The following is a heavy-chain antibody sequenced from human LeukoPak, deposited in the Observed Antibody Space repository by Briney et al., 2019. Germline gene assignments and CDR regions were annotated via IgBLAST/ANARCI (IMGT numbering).Heavy chain of an antibody. D-gene: IGHD3-22*01. J-gene: IGHJ5*02. Sequence: PSETLSLTCTVSGGSISSSGYYWGWLRQPPGKGLEWFGSIYQKGITYINPSVKSRVTISVDPSKNQFSLKMSSVTAADTAVYFCASTYDYDSRGSYGYNWFDPWGRGALVTVSS. CDR2: IYQKGIT. V-gene: IGHV4-39*01. CDR1: GGSISSSGYY. CDR3: ASTYDYDSRGSYGYNWFDP.